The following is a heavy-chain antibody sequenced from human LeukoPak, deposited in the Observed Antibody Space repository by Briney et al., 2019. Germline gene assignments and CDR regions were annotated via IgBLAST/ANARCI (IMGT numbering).Heavy chain of an antibody. J-gene: IGHJ4*02. Sequence: ASVTVSCKASGYTFTSYDINWVRQATGQGLEWMGWMNPNSGNAGHSQKFQDRVTMTRNTSISTAYMELSSLSSEDTAIYYCARGGWDSSGYTALYYFDYWGQGTLVTVSS. CDR3: ARGGWDSSGYTALYYFDY. CDR1: GYTFTSYD. V-gene: IGHV1-8*01. D-gene: IGHD3-22*01. CDR2: MNPNSGNA.